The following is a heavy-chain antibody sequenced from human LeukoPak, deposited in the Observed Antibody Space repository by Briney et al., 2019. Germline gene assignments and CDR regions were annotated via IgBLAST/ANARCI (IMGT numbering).Heavy chain of an antibody. CDR1: GFTFSTYW. Sequence: PGGSLRLSCAGSGFTFSTYWMHWVRQAPGKGLVWVSRINLDGSSTSYADSVKGRFTISRDNAENTMYLQMNSLRAEDTAVYYCGSRIGYCSSSSCKAPYWGQGTLVTVSS. CDR2: INLDGSST. V-gene: IGHV3-74*01. CDR3: GSRIGYCSSSSCKAPY. D-gene: IGHD2-2*01. J-gene: IGHJ4*02.